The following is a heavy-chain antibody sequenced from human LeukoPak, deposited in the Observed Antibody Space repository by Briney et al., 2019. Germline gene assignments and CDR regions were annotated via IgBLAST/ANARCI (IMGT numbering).Heavy chain of an antibody. J-gene: IGHJ6*03. V-gene: IGHV4-59*01. CDR2: IYYSGST. D-gene: IGHD6-13*01. Sequence: SETLSLTCTVSGGSISSYYWSWIRQPPGKGLEWIGYIYYSGSTNYNPSLKSRVTISVDTSKNQLSLKLSSVTAADTAVYYCARSSHIAAAGTGPYYYYYMDVWGKGTTVTVSS. CDR3: ARSSHIAAAGTGPYYYYYMDV. CDR1: GGSISSYY.